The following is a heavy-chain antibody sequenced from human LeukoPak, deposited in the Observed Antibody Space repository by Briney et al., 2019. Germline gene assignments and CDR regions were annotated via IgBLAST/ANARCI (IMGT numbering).Heavy chain of an antibody. CDR1: GHTFTGYY. CDR3: ARVRGDLSSWSRGTSLPWEY. D-gene: IGHD6-13*01. CDR2: INPNSGGT. Sequence: ASVKVSCKASGHTFTGYYMHWVRQAPGQGLEWMGWINPNSGGTNYAQKFQGRVTMTRDTSISTAYMELSRLRSDDTAVYYCARVRGDLSSWSRGTSLPWEYWGQGTLVTVSS. V-gene: IGHV1-2*02. J-gene: IGHJ4*02.